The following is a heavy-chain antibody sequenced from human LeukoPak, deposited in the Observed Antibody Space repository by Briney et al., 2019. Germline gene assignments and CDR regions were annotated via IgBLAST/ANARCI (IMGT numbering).Heavy chain of an antibody. V-gene: IGHV3-7*03. Sequence: GGSLRLSCAASGFTFSSYWISWVRQAPGKGLEWVANIKQDGSEKYYVDSVKGRFTISRDNAKNSLYLQMNSLRAEDTAVYYCAKVQLERRFSYCFDYWGQGTLVTVSS. CDR2: IKQDGSEK. J-gene: IGHJ4*02. CDR3: AKVQLERRFSYCFDY. CDR1: GFTFSSYW. D-gene: IGHD1-1*01.